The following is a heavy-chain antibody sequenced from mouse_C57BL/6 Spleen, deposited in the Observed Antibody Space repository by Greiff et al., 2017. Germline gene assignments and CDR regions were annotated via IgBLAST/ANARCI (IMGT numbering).Heavy chain of an antibody. CDR1: GYTFTSYW. V-gene: IGHV1-55*01. J-gene: IGHJ2*01. Sequence: QVQLQQPGAELVKPGASVKMSCKASGYTFTSYWITWVKQRPGQGLEWIGDIYPGSGSTNYNEKFKSKATLTVDTSSSTAYMQLSSLTSEDSAVYYCARSRQLRLPFDYWGRGTTLTVSS. D-gene: IGHD3-2*02. CDR3: ARSRQLRLPFDY. CDR2: IYPGSGST.